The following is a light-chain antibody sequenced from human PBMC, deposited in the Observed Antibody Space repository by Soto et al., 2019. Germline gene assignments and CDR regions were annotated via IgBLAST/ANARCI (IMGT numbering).Light chain of an antibody. CDR2: EGS. CDR3: CSYAGSPYV. V-gene: IGLV2-23*01. J-gene: IGLJ1*01. CDR1: SSDVGSYNL. Sequence: QSVLTQPASVSGSRGQSITISCTGTSSDVGSYNLVSCYQQHPGKAPKLMIYEGSKRPSGVSNRFSGSKSGNTASLTISGLQAEDEADYYCCSYAGSPYVFGTGTKVTVL.